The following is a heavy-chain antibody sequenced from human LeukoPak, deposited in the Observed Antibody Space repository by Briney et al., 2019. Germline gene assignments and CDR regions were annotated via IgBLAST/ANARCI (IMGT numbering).Heavy chain of an antibody. Sequence: GGSLRLSCAASGFTFTSYGMHWVRQAPGKGLEWVAFIRYDGSNKYYADSVKGRFTISRDNSKNTLYLQMNSLRAEDTAVYYCAKTQDYYGSGSYYNVYYYYYMDVWGEGTTVTVSS. CDR3: AKTQDYYGSGSYYNVYYYYYMDV. J-gene: IGHJ6*03. CDR2: IRYDGSNK. CDR1: GFTFTSYG. D-gene: IGHD3-10*01. V-gene: IGHV3-30*02.